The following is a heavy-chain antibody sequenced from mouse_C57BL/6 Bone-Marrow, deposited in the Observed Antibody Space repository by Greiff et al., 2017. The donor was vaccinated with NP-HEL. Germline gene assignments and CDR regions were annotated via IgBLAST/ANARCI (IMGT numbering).Heavy chain of an antibody. Sequence: EVKVVESGGGLVKPGGSLKLSCAASGFTFSSYAMSWVRQTPEKRLEWVATISDGGSYTYYPDNVKGRFTISRDNAKNNLYLQMSHLKSEDTAMYYCARGMITKAWFAYWGQGTLVTVSA. V-gene: IGHV5-4*03. CDR3: ARGMITKAWFAY. CDR1: GFTFSSYA. J-gene: IGHJ3*01. CDR2: ISDGGSYT. D-gene: IGHD2-4*01.